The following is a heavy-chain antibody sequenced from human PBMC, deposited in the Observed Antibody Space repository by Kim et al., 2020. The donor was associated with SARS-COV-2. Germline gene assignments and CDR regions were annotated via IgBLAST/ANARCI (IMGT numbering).Heavy chain of an antibody. Sequence: ADSVKGRFTMSRNNAKNSLYLQMNSLRAEDTAVYYCARAASRLAAAGIGYWGQGTLVTVSS. D-gene: IGHD6-13*01. J-gene: IGHJ4*02. V-gene: IGHV3-11*01. CDR3: ARAASRLAAAGIGY.